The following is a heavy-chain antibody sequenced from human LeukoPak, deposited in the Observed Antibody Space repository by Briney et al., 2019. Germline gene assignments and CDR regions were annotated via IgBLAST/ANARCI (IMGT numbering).Heavy chain of an antibody. CDR2: ISYDGSNK. J-gene: IGHJ4*02. D-gene: IGHD5-12*01. Sequence: GGSLRLSCAASGFTFSSYAMHWVRQAPGKGLEWVAVISYDGSNKYYADSVKGRFTISRDNSKNTLYLQMNSLRAEDTAVYYCARDLPDIVATIGNFDYWGQGTLVTVSS. CDR3: ARDLPDIVATIGNFDY. CDR1: GFTFSSYA. V-gene: IGHV3-30-3*01.